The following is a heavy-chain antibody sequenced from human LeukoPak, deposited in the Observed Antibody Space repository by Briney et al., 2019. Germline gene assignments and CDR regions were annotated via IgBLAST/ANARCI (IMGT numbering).Heavy chain of an antibody. CDR3: ARGYNGYDPLDY. V-gene: IGHV4-34*01. CDR1: GGSFSGYY. Sequence: SETLSLTCAVYGGSFSGYYWSWIRQPPGKGLEWIGEINHSGSTNYNPSLKSRVTISVDTSKNQFSLKLSSVTAADTAVYYCARGYNGYDPLDYWGQGTLVTVSS. CDR2: INHSGST. D-gene: IGHD5-12*01. J-gene: IGHJ4*02.